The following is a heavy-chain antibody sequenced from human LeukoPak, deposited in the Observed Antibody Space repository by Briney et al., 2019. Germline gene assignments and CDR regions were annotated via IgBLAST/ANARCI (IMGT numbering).Heavy chain of an antibody. CDR1: GFTFGDYA. CDR2: ISSSSNTI. J-gene: IGHJ4*02. Sequence: GGSLRLSCTASGFTFGDYAMSWVRQAPGKGLEWVSYISSSSNTIYYADSVKGRFTISRDNAKNSLYLQMNSLRAEDTAVYYCARDRGDWLPRDIDYWGQGTLVTVSS. CDR3: ARDRGDWLPRDIDY. V-gene: IGHV3-48*01. D-gene: IGHD2-21*02.